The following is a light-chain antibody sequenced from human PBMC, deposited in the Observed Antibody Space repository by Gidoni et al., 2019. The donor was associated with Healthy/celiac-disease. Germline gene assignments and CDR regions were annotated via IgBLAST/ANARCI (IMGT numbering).Light chain of an antibody. CDR2: KAS. CDR1: QSISSW. Sequence: DIQMTQSPSTLSASVGDRVTITCRASQSISSWLAWYQQKPGKAPKLLIYKASSLESGVPSRFSGSGSGTEFTLTISRLQPDDFATYYCQQYNSYSPYTFXQXTKLEIK. V-gene: IGKV1-5*03. CDR3: QQYNSYSPYT. J-gene: IGKJ2*01.